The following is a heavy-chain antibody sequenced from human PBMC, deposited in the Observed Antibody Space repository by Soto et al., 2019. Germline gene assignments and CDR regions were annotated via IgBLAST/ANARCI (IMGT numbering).Heavy chain of an antibody. V-gene: IGHV4-31*03. J-gene: IGHJ5*02. CDR3: ARDWRDYYRSGSSNWFDP. Sequence: SETLSLTCTVSGGSISSGGYYWSWIRQHPGKGLEWIGYIYYSGSTYYNPSLKSRVTISVDTSKNQFSLKLSSVTAADTAVYYCARDWRDYYRSGSSNWFDPWGQGTLVTVSS. CDR1: GGSISSGGYY. CDR2: IYYSGST. D-gene: IGHD3-10*01.